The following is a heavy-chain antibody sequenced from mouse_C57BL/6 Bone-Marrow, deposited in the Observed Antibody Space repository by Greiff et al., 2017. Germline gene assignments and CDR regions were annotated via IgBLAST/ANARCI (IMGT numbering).Heavy chain of an antibody. Sequence: VVEPGDSVKISCKASGYSFTGYFMNWVMQSHGKSLEWIGRINPYNGDTFYNQKFKGKATLTVDKSSSTAHMELRSLTSEDSAVYYCARRDYGSHFDYWGQGTTLTVSS. CDR2: INPYNGDT. CDR1: GYSFTGYF. J-gene: IGHJ2*01. V-gene: IGHV1-20*01. D-gene: IGHD1-1*01. CDR3: ARRDYGSHFDY.